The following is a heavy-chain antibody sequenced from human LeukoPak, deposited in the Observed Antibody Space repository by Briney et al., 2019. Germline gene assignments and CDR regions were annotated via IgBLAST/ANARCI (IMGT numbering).Heavy chain of an antibody. CDR2: VXYDGNIQ. D-gene: IGHD5-18*01. CDR3: XRDRGGYXXXXXAFDI. V-gene: IGHV3-30-3*01. J-gene: IGHJ3*02. Sequence: GGSLRLSCAASGFTVSSNYMSWVRQAPGKGLEWVTXVXYDGNIQHYADSVKGRFTISRDSSKNTLYLQMNSLRVEDTAVYYXXRDRGGYXXXXXAFDIWGQGTMVTVSS. CDR1: GFTVSSNY.